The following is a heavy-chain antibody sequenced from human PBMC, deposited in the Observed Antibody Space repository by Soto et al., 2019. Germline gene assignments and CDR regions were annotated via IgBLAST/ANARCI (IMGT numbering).Heavy chain of an antibody. V-gene: IGHV1-2*02. CDR1: GYTFTGRY. D-gene: IGHD6-6*01. CDR3: ARDLGGSSSYLGY. Sequence: ASVKVSCKASGYTFTGRYIHWVRQAPGQGLEWMGWINPASGGATYAQKFQGRVSLTRDTSNSIAYVELSSLRSDDTAVYFCARDLGGSSSYLGYWGQGTPVTVSS. J-gene: IGHJ4*02. CDR2: INPASGGA.